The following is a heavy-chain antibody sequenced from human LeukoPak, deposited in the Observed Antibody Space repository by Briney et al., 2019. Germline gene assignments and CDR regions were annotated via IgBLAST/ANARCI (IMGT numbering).Heavy chain of an antibody. CDR1: GFTFSSYT. J-gene: IGHJ4*02. CDR2: ISSGTGYI. Sequence: GGSLRLSCAASGFTFSSYTMNWVRHPPGKGLEWVSSISSGTGYIYYADSVRGRFTISRDNAKNSLYLQMDSLRAEDTAVYYCARAYSSGWFLFDYWGQGTLVTVSS. D-gene: IGHD6-19*01. CDR3: ARAYSSGWFLFDY. V-gene: IGHV3-21*01.